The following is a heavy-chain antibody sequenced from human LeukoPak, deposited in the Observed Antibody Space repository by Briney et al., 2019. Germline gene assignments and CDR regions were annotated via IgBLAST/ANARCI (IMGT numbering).Heavy chain of an antibody. V-gene: IGHV4-31*03. CDR3: VRSRTRGTTVDY. CDR2: IYYSGST. J-gene: IGHJ4*02. Sequence: SQTLSLTCTVSGDSLNSGAYYWSWLRQHPGKGLEWIGYIYYSGSTYYNPSLKSRLTISIDTSKNQFSLRLSSVTAADTSVYYCVRSRTRGTTVDYWGQGTLVTVSS. CDR1: GDSLNSGAYY. D-gene: IGHD4-17*01.